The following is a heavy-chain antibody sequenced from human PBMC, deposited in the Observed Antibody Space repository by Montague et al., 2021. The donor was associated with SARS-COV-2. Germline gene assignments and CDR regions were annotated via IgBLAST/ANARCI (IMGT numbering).Heavy chain of an antibody. CDR3: ARRYDFYRAEAFDV. D-gene: IGHD3-3*01. J-gene: IGHJ3*01. Sequence: PALVKPTQTLTLTCVFSGFSLNTDGAGVAWIRRPPGKALEWLALIYWDGDQRYSPSLKTRVTITKDTSRNRVVLTMTNLDPVDTATYYCARRYDFYRAEAFDVWGQGTMVTVSS. CDR1: GFSLNTDGAG. V-gene: IGHV2-5*02. CDR2: IYWDGDQ.